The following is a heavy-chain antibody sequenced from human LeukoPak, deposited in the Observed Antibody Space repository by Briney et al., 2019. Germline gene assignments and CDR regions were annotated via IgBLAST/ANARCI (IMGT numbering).Heavy chain of an antibody. Sequence: GGSLRLSCAASGFIVRNYYLSWVRQAPGKGLEWVSVIYSGGSAYYADSVEGRFTISRDNSKNTVSLQMKSLRAEDTAVYYCARDSYDILTGYEGDYWGQGTLVTVSS. CDR2: IYSGGSA. CDR1: GFIVRNYY. CDR3: ARDSYDILTGYEGDY. V-gene: IGHV3-53*01. D-gene: IGHD3-9*01. J-gene: IGHJ4*02.